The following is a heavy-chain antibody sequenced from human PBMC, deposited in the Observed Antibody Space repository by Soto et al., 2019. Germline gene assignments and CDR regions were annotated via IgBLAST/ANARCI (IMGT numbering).Heavy chain of an antibody. V-gene: IGHV4-59*08. CDR1: GGSISSYY. Sequence: SETLSLTSTVSGGSISSYYWSWIRQPPGKGLEWIGYIYDSVSTNYNPSLKSRVTISVDTSKNQFSLKLNSMTAADTAVYYCARHNYGSGSTYFDYWGQGTLVTVSS. CDR3: ARHNYGSGSTYFDY. D-gene: IGHD3-10*01. J-gene: IGHJ4*02. CDR2: IYDSVST.